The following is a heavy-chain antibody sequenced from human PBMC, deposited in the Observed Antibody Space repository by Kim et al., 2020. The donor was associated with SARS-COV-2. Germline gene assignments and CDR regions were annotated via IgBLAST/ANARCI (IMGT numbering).Heavy chain of an antibody. CDR3: ARERGAYGMDV. V-gene: IGHV4-4*07. D-gene: IGHD5-12*01. CDR2: T. J-gene: IGHJ6*02. Sequence: TKHHPSLTRRVTVSRDTSQHQFSLNLSAVTAADTAVYYCARERGAYGMDVWGQGTTVTVSS.